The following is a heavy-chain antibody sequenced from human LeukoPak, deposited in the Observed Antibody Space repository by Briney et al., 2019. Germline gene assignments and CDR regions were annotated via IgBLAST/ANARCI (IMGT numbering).Heavy chain of an antibody. CDR1: GFPFSDYY. J-gene: IGHJ4*02. CDR2: ISSSGSTI. CDR3: ESGRYYAQTFDY. Sequence: GGSLRLSCAASGFPFSDYYMSWIRQAPGKGLEWGSYISSSGSTIYYADAVKRRFTISRDNAKNSLYLQMNRLIAEDTAVYYCESGRYYAQTFDYWGQGTLVTVSS. V-gene: IGHV3-11*01. D-gene: IGHD1-26*01.